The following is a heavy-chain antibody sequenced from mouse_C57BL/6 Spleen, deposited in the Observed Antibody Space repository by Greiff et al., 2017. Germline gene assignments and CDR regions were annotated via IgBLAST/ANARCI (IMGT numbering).Heavy chain of an antibody. V-gene: IGHV5-17*01. CDR1: GFTFSDYG. CDR3: ARGITTVVGGYFDV. Sequence: EVQRVESGGGLVKPGGSLKLSCAASGFTFSDYGMHWVRQAPEKGLEWVAYISSGSSTIYYADTVKGRFTISRDNAKNTLFLQMTSLRSEDTAMYYCARGITTVVGGYFDVWGTGTTVTVSS. D-gene: IGHD1-1*01. CDR2: ISSGSSTI. J-gene: IGHJ1*03.